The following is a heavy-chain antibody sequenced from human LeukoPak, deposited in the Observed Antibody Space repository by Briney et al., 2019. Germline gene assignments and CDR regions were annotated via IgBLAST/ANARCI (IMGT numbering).Heavy chain of an antibody. J-gene: IGHJ5*02. CDR2: IYYSGNT. CDR1: GGSISPYY. Sequence: SETLSLTCTVSGGSISPYYWSWIRQSPGKGLEWIGYIYYSGNTNYNPPLKSRVTISVDTSKNQFSLKLTSVTAADTAVYYCVREGQLANFNWFDPWGQGTLVTVSS. D-gene: IGHD6-6*01. CDR3: VREGQLANFNWFDP. V-gene: IGHV4-59*01.